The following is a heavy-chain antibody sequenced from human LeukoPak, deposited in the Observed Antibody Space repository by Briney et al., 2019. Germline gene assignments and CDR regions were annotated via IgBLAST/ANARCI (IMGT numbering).Heavy chain of an antibody. CDR3: AGTRYSGSYYTDY. V-gene: IGHV4-59*08. J-gene: IGHJ4*02. D-gene: IGHD1-26*01. Sequence: SETLSLTCTVSGDSISNYYWSWIRQPPGKGLEWIGYVFYSGSSNYNPSLKSRVTMSVDTSKYQFPLKLTSVTAADAAVYYCAGTRYSGSYYTDYWGQGTLVTVSS. CDR1: GDSISNYY. CDR2: VFYSGSS.